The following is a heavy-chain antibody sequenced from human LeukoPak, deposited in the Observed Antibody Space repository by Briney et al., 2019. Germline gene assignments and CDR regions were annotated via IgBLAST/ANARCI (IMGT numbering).Heavy chain of an antibody. D-gene: IGHD1-1*01. J-gene: IGHJ5*02. CDR2: IDPKAGGT. Sequence: SVKVSCKASGYTFTDYYMHWVRQAPGQGLEWMGWIDPKAGGTNSAQKFQGRVTMTTDTSISTAYMELSRLRSDDTAVYYCARPGNWWFDPWGQGTLVTVSS. CDR1: GYTFTDYY. CDR3: ARPGNWWFDP. V-gene: IGHV1-2*02.